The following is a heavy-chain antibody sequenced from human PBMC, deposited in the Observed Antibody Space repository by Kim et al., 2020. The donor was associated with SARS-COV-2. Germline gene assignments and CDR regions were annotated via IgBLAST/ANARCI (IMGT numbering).Heavy chain of an antibody. V-gene: IGHV1-46*01. J-gene: IGHJ2*01. D-gene: IGHD2-21*02. Sequence: ASVKVSCKASGYTFTSYYMHWVRQAPGQGLEWMGIINPSGGSTSYAQKFQGRVTMTRDTSTSTVYMELSSLRSEDTAVYYCAIDGTRTSVVTAPLWYFDLWGRGTLVTVSS. CDR3: AIDGTRTSVVTAPLWYFDL. CDR1: GYTFTSYY. CDR2: INPSGGST.